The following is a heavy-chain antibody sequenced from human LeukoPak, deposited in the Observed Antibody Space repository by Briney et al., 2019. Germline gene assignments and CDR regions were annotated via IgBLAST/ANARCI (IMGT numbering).Heavy chain of an antibody. D-gene: IGHD3-3*01. J-gene: IGHJ4*02. CDR1: GFTFSDYY. CDR2: ISSSGTTI. CDR3: ARAVDKRTYYDFWSGSSD. V-gene: IGHV3-11*01. Sequence: GGSLRLSCVASGFTFSDYYMCWIRQAPGKGLEWISYISSSGTTIYYADSVKGRFTISRDNAKNSLYLQMNSLRAEDTAVYYCARAVDKRTYYDFWSGSSDWGQGTLVTVSS.